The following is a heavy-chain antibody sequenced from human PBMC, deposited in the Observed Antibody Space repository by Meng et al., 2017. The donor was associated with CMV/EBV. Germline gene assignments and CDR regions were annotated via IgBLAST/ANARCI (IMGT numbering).Heavy chain of an antibody. CDR3: ARGGARDTARLGY. D-gene: IGHD5-18*01. CDR1: GGSISSYY. CDR2: IYYSGST. V-gene: IGHV4-59*01. Sequence: SETLSLTCTVSGGSISSYYWSWIRQPPGKGLEWIGYIYYSGSTNYNPSLKSRVTISVDTSKNQFSLKLSSVTAADTAVYYCARGGARDTARLGYWGQGTRVTVSS. J-gene: IGHJ4*02.